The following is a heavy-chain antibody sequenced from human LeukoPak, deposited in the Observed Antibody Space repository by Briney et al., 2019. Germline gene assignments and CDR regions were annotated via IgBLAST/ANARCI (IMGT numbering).Heavy chain of an antibody. D-gene: IGHD4-17*01. Sequence: ASVKVSCKASGGTFSSYAITWVRQAPGQGLEWMGLINPTGGNTGYAQKFQGRVTMTTDTSTSTAYMELRSLRSDDTAVYYRARDRYYGDYVRVNWFDPWGQGTLVTVSS. CDR1: GGTFSSYA. J-gene: IGHJ5*02. V-gene: IGHV1-18*01. CDR2: INPTGGNT. CDR3: ARDRYYGDYVRVNWFDP.